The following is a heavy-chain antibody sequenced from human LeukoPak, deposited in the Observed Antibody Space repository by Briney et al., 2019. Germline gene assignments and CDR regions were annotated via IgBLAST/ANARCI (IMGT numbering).Heavy chain of an antibody. J-gene: IGHJ4*02. CDR2: IIPIFCTS. Sequence: SVKVSCKVSGGTFSSYAISWVRQAPGQGLEWMGGIIPIFCTSNYAQKFQGRVTITADESTSTAYMELSSLRSEDTAVYYCARAQTYYDYVWGSYRYTYFDYWGQGTLVTVSS. CDR1: GGTFSSYA. D-gene: IGHD3-16*02. V-gene: IGHV1-69*13. CDR3: ARAQTYYDYVWGSYRYTYFDY.